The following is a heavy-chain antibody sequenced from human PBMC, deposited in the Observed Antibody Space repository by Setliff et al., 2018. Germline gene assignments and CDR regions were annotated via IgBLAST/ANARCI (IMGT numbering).Heavy chain of an antibody. V-gene: IGHV3-20*04. Sequence: LRLSCAASGFTFSSYAMNWVRQAPGKGLEWVSTINWDGRSTGYTDSVKGRFTISRDNAKNFLYLQMNSLRAEDTAVYYCARDGGEYWGQGTLVTVSS. D-gene: IGHD3-16*01. CDR2: INWDGRST. CDR1: GFTFSSYA. J-gene: IGHJ4*02. CDR3: ARDGGEY.